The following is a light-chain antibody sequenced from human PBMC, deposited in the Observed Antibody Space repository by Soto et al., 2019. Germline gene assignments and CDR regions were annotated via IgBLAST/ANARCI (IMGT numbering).Light chain of an antibody. Sequence: IVLTQSPATLSLSPVEIATLSFMASQSVSSSYLAWYQQKPGQAPRLLIYGASSRATGIPDRFSGSGSGTDFTLTISRLETEDFAVYYCQQYGSSRTFGQGTKVDIK. J-gene: IGKJ1*01. CDR2: GAS. CDR3: QQYGSSRT. CDR1: QSVSSSY. V-gene: IGKV3-20*01.